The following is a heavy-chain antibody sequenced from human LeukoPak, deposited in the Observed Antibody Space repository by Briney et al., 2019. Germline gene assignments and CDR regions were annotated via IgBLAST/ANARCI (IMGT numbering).Heavy chain of an antibody. D-gene: IGHD3-3*01. J-gene: IGHJ4*02. CDR1: GGTFSSYA. Sequence: SVKVSCKASGGTFSSYAISWVRQAPGQGLEWMGGIIPIFGTANYAQKFQGRVTITTDESTSTAYMELSSLRSEDTAVYYCARGSSAYYDFWSGPGCYFDYWGQGTLVTVSS. V-gene: IGHV1-69*05. CDR3: ARGSSAYYDFWSGPGCYFDY. CDR2: IIPIFGTA.